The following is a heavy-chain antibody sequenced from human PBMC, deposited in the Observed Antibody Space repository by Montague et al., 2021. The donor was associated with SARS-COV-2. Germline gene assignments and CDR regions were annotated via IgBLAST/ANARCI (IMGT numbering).Heavy chain of an antibody. CDR2: VYWDXDN. CDR1: GFSLSTSGMC. V-gene: IGHV2-5*08. Sequence: PALVKPTQTLTLSCTFSGFSLSTSGMCVSWIRQPPGKALEWLALVYWDXDNRYSPSLKSRLTITKDTSRKLVVLKMTNMDPVDTATYYCSLSYCGGYCHSYRKVRNPFDSWGQGALVTVSS. D-gene: IGHD2-21*02. CDR3: SLSYCGGYCHSYRKVRNPFDS. J-gene: IGHJ4*02.